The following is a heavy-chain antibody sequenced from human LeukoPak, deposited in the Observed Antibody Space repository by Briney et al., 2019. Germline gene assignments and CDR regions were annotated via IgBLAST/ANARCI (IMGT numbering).Heavy chain of an antibody. D-gene: IGHD4-17*01. Sequence: ASVKVSCKASGYTFTGYYMHWVRQAPGQGLEWMGWINPNSGGTNYAQKFQGRITMTRDTSISTAYIELSRLRSDDTAVYYCARGIDYGDYGRYFDLWGRGTLVTVSS. V-gene: IGHV1-2*02. CDR2: INPNSGGT. CDR1: GYTFTGYY. CDR3: ARGIDYGDYGRYFDL. J-gene: IGHJ2*01.